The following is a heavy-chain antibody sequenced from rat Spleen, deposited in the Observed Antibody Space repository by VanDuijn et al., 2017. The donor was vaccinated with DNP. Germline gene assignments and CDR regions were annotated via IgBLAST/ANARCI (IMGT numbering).Heavy chain of an antibody. V-gene: IGHV5-7*01. CDR1: GFTFSYYG. Sequence: EVQLVESGGGLVQPGRSLKLSCAASGFTFSYYGMAWVRQAPTKGLEWVATISYDGTVTYYRDSVKGRFTISRDNTRSSLYLQMNSLKSEDTATYYCTTYQGAMDAWGQGTSVTVSS. D-gene: IGHD2-5*01. CDR2: ISYDGTVT. CDR3: TTYQGAMDA. J-gene: IGHJ4*01.